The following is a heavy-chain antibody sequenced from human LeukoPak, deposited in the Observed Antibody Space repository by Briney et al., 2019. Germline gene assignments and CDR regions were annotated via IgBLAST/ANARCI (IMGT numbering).Heavy chain of an antibody. CDR1: GFTFSSYG. CDR2: IWYDGSNK. V-gene: IGHV3-33*01. Sequence: GGSLRLSCAASGFTFSSYGMHWVRQAPGKGLEWVAVIWYDGSNKYYADSVKGRFTISRDNSKNTLDLQMNSLRTEDTAVYYCASNRYNDHDYWGQGTLVTVSS. J-gene: IGHJ4*02. CDR3: ASNRYNDHDY. D-gene: IGHD1-1*01.